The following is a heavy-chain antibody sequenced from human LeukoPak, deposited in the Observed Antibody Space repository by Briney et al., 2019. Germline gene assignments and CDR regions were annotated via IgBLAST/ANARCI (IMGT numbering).Heavy chain of an antibody. CDR3: ARDIYYDSSGYYGSVY. CDR2: ISSSSSTI. CDR1: GFTFSSYS. J-gene: IGHJ4*02. D-gene: IGHD3-22*01. V-gene: IGHV3-48*04. Sequence: GGSLRLSCAASGFTFSSYSMSWVRQAPGKGLEWVSYISSSSSTIYYADSVKGRFTISRDNAKNSLYLQMNSLRAEDTAVYYCARDIYYDSSGYYGSVYWGQGTLVTVSS.